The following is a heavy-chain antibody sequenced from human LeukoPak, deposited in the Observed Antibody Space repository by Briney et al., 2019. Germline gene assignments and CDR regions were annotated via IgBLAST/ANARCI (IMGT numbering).Heavy chain of an antibody. CDR1: GYTFTSYY. Sequence: ASVKVSCKASGYTFTSYYMHWVRQAPGQGLEWMGIINPSGGSTSYAQKFQGRVTITRNTSISTAYMELSSLRSEDTAVYYCARVAARPKASAEGYYYYMDVWGKGTTVTVSS. J-gene: IGHJ6*03. CDR3: ARVAARPKASAEGYYYYMDV. V-gene: IGHV1-46*01. CDR2: INPSGGST. D-gene: IGHD6-6*01.